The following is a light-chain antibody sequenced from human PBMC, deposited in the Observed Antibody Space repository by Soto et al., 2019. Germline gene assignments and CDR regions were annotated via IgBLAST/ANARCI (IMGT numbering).Light chain of an antibody. CDR2: GAS. V-gene: IGKV3D-15*01. CDR3: QQYQNWPPFT. Sequence: EVVMTQSPATLSVSPGERVTLSCRASQSINSNLAGYQQKPGQAPRVLIYGASSRASGIPDRFSGSGSGTDFTLTISRLEHDDFAFYYCQQYQNWPPFTFGGGTRVEIK. CDR1: QSINSN. J-gene: IGKJ4*01.